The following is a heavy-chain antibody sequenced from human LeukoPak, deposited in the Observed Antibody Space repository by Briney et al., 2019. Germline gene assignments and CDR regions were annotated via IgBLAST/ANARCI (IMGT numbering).Heavy chain of an antibody. CDR2: IYHSGST. D-gene: IGHD3-22*01. CDR3: ARSGYRRVVWFDP. V-gene: IGHV4-38-2*02. J-gene: IGHJ5*02. Sequence: SETLSLTCTVSGYSISSGYYWGWIRQPPGKGLEWIGSIYHSGSTYYNPSLKSRVTISVDTSKNQFSLKLSSVTAADTAVYYCARSGYRRVVWFDPWGQGTLVTVSS. CDR1: GYSISSGYY.